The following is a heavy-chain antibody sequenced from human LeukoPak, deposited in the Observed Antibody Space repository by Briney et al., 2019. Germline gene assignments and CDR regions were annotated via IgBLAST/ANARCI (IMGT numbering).Heavy chain of an antibody. J-gene: IGHJ6*02. CDR3: ARVPPWYYGMDV. CDR1: GYTFTGYY. Sequence: ASVKVSCKASGYTFTGYYMHWVRQAPGQGLEWMGWIDPNSGGTNYAQKFQGRVTMTRDTSISTAYMELSRLRSDDTAVYYCARVPPWYYGMDVWGQGTTVTDSS. CDR2: IDPNSGGT. V-gene: IGHV1-2*02.